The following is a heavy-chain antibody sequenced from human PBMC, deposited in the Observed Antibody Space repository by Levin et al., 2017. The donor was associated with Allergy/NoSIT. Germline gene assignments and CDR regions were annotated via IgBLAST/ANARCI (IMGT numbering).Heavy chain of an antibody. CDR2: MNPNSGNT. V-gene: IGHV1-8*01. D-gene: IGHD3-3*01. Sequence: ASVKVSCKASGYTFTSYDINWVRQATGQGLEWMGWMNPNSGNTGYAQKFQGRVTMTRNTSISTPYMELSSLRSEDTAVYYFSRTSTYYDFWGGYYRGTAYYYYMDVWGKGTTVTVSS. CDR3: SRTSTYYDFWGGYYRGTAYYYYMDV. J-gene: IGHJ6*03. CDR1: GYTFTSYD.